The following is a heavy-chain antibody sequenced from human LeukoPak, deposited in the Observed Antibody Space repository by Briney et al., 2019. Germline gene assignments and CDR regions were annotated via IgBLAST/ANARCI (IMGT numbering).Heavy chain of an antibody. CDR2: MDPNRGNT. CDR1: GYTFGSSH. Sequence: ASVKVSCKASGYTFGSSHINWVRQSTGQGLEWMGWMDPNRGNTGYAQKFQGRVTMTRNTSISTAYMELSSLRSEDTAVYYCARGGRGRFDYWGQGTLVTVSS. CDR3: ARGGRGRFDY. V-gene: IGHV1-8*01. J-gene: IGHJ4*02. D-gene: IGHD3-10*01.